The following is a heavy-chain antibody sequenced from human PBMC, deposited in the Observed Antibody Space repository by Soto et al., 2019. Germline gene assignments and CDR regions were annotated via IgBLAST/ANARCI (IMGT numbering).Heavy chain of an antibody. D-gene: IGHD3-3*01. CDR1: GYTFTSYD. V-gene: IGHV1-8*01. Sequence: GASVKVSCKASGYTFTSYDINWVRQATGQGLEWMGWMNPNSGNTGYAQKFQGRVTMTRNTSISTAYMELSSLRSEDTAVYYCARGAGHDFWSGYTNWFDPWGQGTLVTVSS. CDR2: MNPNSGNT. CDR3: ARGAGHDFWSGYTNWFDP. J-gene: IGHJ5*02.